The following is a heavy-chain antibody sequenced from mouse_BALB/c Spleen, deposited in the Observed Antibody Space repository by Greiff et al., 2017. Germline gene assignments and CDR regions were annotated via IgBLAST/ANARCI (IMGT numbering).Heavy chain of an antibody. D-gene: IGHD2-14*01. J-gene: IGHJ4*01. V-gene: IGHV5-6*02. CDR3: ARHGEVRHYYAMDY. CDR2: ISSGGSYT. CDR1: GFTFSSYG. Sequence: DVMLVESGGDLVKPGGSLKLSCAASGFTFSSYGMSWVRQTPDKRLEWVATISSGGSYTYYLDSVKGRFTISRDNAKNTLYLQMSSLKSEDTAMYYCARHGEVRHYYAMDYWGQGTSVTVSS.